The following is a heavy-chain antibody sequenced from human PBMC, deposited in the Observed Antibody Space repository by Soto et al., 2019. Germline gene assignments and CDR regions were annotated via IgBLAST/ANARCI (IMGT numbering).Heavy chain of an antibody. Sequence: EVQLVESGGGLVQPGGSLRLSCEASGLSFNIYWMHWVGQVPGKGLVWLARINSDGSHTIYVDSVKGRFTISRDNAKNTVFLQMDSLRDEDTGVYYCAGGMAGLDVWGQGTTVTVSS. CDR2: INSDGSHT. V-gene: IGHV3-74*01. CDR1: GLSFNIYW. CDR3: AGGMAGLDV. J-gene: IGHJ6*02.